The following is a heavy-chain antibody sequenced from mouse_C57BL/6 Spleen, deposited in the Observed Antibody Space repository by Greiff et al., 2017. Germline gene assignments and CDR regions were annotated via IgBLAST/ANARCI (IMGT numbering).Heavy chain of an antibody. V-gene: IGHV1-69*01. CDR2: IDPSDSYT. Sequence: QVQLQQPGAELVMPGASVKLSCKASGYTFTSYWMHWVKQRPGQGLEWIGEIDPSDSYTNYNQKFKGKSTLTVDKSSSTAYMQLSSLTSEDSAVYYCARDWYFEVWGTGTTVTVSS. CDR3: ARDWYFEV. CDR1: GYTFTSYW. J-gene: IGHJ1*03.